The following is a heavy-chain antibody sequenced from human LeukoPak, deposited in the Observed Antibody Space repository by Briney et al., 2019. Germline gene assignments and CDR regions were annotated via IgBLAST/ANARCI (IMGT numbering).Heavy chain of an antibody. CDR2: IYTSGST. CDR1: GGSISSYY. Sequence: PSETLSLTCTVSGGSISSYYWSWIRQPAGKGLEWIGRIYTSGSTNYNPSLKSRVTISVDTSKNQFSLKLSSVTAADTAVYYCARGALLWFGEKRDDAFDIWGQGTMVTVSS. J-gene: IGHJ3*02. D-gene: IGHD3-10*01. CDR3: ARGALLWFGEKRDDAFDI. V-gene: IGHV4-4*07.